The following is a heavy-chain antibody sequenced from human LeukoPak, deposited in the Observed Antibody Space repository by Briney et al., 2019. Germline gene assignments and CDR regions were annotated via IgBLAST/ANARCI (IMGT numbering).Heavy chain of an antibody. Sequence: GGSLRLSCAASDFIFNTYDMHWVRQAPGKVLEWVAFIRYDGSKKYYTDSVKGRFTISRDNSKNTLYLQMNSLRVEDTAVYYCAKSWNYYDSSGDDALDIWGQGTMVTVSS. CDR2: IRYDGSKK. CDR3: AKSWNYYDSSGDDALDI. CDR1: DFIFNTYD. V-gene: IGHV3-30*02. D-gene: IGHD3-22*01. J-gene: IGHJ3*02.